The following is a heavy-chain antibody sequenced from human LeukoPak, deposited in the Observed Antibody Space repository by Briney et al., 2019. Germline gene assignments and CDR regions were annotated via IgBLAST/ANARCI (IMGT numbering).Heavy chain of an antibody. CDR3: ARLSIAARPGGKDY. CDR1: GFTFTNNA. CDR2: INAGNGNT. D-gene: IGHD6-6*01. Sequence: ASVKVSCKASGFTFTNNAMHWVRQAPGQRLEWMGCINAGNGNTKYSQKFQGRVTITRDTSASTAYMELSSLRSEDTAVYYCARLSIAARPGGKDYWGQGTLVTVSS. J-gene: IGHJ4*02. V-gene: IGHV1-3*01.